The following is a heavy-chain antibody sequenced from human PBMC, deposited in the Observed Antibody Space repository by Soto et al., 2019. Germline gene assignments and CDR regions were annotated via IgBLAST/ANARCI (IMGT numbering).Heavy chain of an antibody. V-gene: IGHV3-30-3*01. Sequence: HPGGSLRLSCAASGFTFSSYAMHWVRQAPGKGLEWVAVISYDGSNKYYADSVKGRFTISRDNSKNTLYLQMNSLRAEDTAVYYCARDRLPYYYDSSGWAFAIWGQGTMVTVSS. CDR3: ARDRLPYYYDSSGWAFAI. J-gene: IGHJ3*02. CDR2: ISYDGSNK. CDR1: GFTFSSYA. D-gene: IGHD3-22*01.